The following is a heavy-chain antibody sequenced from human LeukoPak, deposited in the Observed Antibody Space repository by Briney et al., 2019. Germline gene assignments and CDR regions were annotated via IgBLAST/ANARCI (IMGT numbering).Heavy chain of an antibody. D-gene: IGHD3-16*01. J-gene: IGHJ5*02. Sequence: GGSLRLSCAASGFRFSDFTMTWVRQAPGKGPEWVSAIGGRGGSTYYADSLGGRFTISRDNSKDMVYLQMNSLKVEDTATYYCGKEGGAWGQGTKVTVS. CDR1: GFRFSDFT. V-gene: IGHV3-23*01. CDR3: GKEGGA. CDR2: IGGRGGST.